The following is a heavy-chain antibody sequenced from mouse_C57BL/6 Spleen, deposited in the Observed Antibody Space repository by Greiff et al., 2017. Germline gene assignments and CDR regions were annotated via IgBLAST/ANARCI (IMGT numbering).Heavy chain of an antibody. V-gene: IGHV1-74*01. Sequence: QVQLQQPGAELVKPGASVKVSCKASGYTFTSYWMHWVKQRPGQGLEWIGRIHPSDSDTNYNQKFKGKATLTVDKSSSTAYMQLSSLTSEDSAVYYCASYGNYPFYYAMDYWGQGTSVTVSS. CDR1: GYTFTSYW. CDR3: ASYGNYPFYYAMDY. D-gene: IGHD2-10*02. J-gene: IGHJ4*01. CDR2: IHPSDSDT.